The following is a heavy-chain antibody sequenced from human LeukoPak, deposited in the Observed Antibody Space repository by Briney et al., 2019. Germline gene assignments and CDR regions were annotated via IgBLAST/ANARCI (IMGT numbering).Heavy chain of an antibody. CDR1: GFTFSSYA. D-gene: IGHD6-19*01. Sequence: GGSLRLSCAASGFTFSSYAMHWVRQAPGKGLEWVAVISYDGSNKYYADSVKGRFTISRDNSKNTLYLQMNSLRAEDTAVYYCATDSSGWHQIDYWGQGTLVTASS. CDR3: ATDSSGWHQIDY. V-gene: IGHV3-30*04. CDR2: ISYDGSNK. J-gene: IGHJ4*02.